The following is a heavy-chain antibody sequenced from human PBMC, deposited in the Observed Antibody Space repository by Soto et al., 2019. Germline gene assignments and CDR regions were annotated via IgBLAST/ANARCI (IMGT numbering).Heavy chain of an antibody. CDR2: ISGSGGST. Sequence: EVQLLESGGGLVQPGGSLRLSCAASGFTFSSYAMSWVRQAPGKGLEWVSAISGSGGSTYYADSVKGRFTISRDNSKNTLYLQMNRRRADDTAVYYCANLPRLAAAGTPSDYRGQGTLVTVSS. CDR1: GFTFSSYA. D-gene: IGHD6-13*01. J-gene: IGHJ4*02. V-gene: IGHV3-23*01. CDR3: ANLPRLAAAGTPSDY.